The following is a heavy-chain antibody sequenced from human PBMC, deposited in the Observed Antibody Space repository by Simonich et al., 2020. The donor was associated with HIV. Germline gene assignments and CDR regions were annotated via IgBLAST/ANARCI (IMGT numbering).Heavy chain of an antibody. CDR1: GGSFSGYY. Sequence: QVQLQQWGAGLLKPSETLSLTCAVYGGSFSGYYWNWIRQPPGKGLEGIGEINHSGSTNYNPSLKSRVTISVDSSKNQFSLKLSSVTAADTAVYYCARAGRGSGSSFYWYFDLWGRGTLVTVSS. V-gene: IGHV4-34*01. CDR2: INHSGST. J-gene: IGHJ2*01. CDR3: ARAGRGSGSSFYWYFDL. D-gene: IGHD1-26*01.